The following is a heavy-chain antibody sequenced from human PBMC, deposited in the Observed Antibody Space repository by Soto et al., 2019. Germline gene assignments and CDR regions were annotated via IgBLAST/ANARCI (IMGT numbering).Heavy chain of an antibody. J-gene: IGHJ4*02. CDR3: AKLLDWNDNG. D-gene: IGHD1-1*01. Sequence: RVSQAPGKGLEWVSAISGSGGSTYYADSVKGRFTISRDNSKNTLYLQMNSLRAEDTAVYYCAKLLDWNDNGWGQGTLVTVSS. CDR2: ISGSGGST. V-gene: IGHV3-23*01.